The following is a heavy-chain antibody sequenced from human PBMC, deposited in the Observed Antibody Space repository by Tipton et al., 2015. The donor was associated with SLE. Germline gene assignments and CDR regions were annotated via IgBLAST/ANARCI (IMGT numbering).Heavy chain of an antibody. CDR3: ARDLGYCSGGSCYSYYYYYGMDV. CDR2: IWYDGSNK. Sequence: SLRLSCAASGFTFSSYGMHWVRQAPGKGLEWVAVIWYDGSNKYYADSVKGRFTISRDNSKNTLYLQMNSLRAEDTAVYYCARDLGYCSGGSCYSYYYYYGMDVWGQGTTVPVSS. J-gene: IGHJ6*02. CDR1: GFTFSSYG. V-gene: IGHV3-33*01. D-gene: IGHD2-15*01.